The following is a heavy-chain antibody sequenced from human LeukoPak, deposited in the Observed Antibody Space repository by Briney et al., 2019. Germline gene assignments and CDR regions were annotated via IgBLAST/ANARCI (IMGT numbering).Heavy chain of an antibody. V-gene: IGHV1-69*05. J-gene: IGHJ6*03. CDR3: ARGAPYYYYYYMDV. Sequence: ASVKVSCKASGGTFSSYAISWVRQAPGQGLEWRGGIIPIFGTANYAQKFQGRVTITTDESTSTAYMELSSMRSEDTAVYSCARGAPYYYYYYMDVWGNGTTVTVSS. CDR1: GGTFSSYA. CDR2: IIPIFGTA.